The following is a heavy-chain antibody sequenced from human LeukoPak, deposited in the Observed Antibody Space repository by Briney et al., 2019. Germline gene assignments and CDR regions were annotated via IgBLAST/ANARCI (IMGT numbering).Heavy chain of an antibody. CDR2: IRSDGSNK. J-gene: IGHJ4*02. CDR3: ARLAYTYGSLDY. D-gene: IGHD5-18*01. V-gene: IGHV3-33*01. Sequence: GRSLRLSCAASGFTFNSYDMPWVRQAPGKGLEWVALIRSDGSNKYYAESVKGRFTISRDNSTNTLHLQMNSLRVEDTAVYYCARLAYTYGSLDYWGQGTLVTVSS. CDR1: GFTFNSYD.